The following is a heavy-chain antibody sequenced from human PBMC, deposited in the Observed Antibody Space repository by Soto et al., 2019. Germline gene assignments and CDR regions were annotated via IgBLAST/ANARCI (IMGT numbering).Heavy chain of an antibody. CDR2: LTPSGGNT. CDR3: AGRYCPNGVCYTNYYYYIDV. V-gene: IGHV3-23*01. Sequence: EVQLLDSWGGLVQPGGSLRLSCAASGFTFSTYAMTWVRQAPGKGLEWVSTLTPSGGNTYYADSVQGRFTISRNNSMNTLYLQMNSQRAEDTAVYYCAGRYCPNGVCYTNYYYYIDVWGEGTTVTVSS. D-gene: IGHD2-8*01. CDR1: GFTFSTYA. J-gene: IGHJ6*03.